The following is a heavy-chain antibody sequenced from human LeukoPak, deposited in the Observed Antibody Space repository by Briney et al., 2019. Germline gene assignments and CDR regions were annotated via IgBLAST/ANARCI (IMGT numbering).Heavy chain of an antibody. V-gene: IGHV1-8*03. Sequence: ASVKVSCKASGYTFTSYDIHWVRQAPEQGLEGMGWMSPNSGETGYAQKFQGRVAITRYTSISTSYMELNGLTSDDTAVYYCARLSNRMGRGLIIFFDYWGQGTLVTVSS. J-gene: IGHJ4*02. CDR1: GYTFTSYD. D-gene: IGHD3-10*01. CDR3: ARLSNRMGRGLIIFFDY. CDR2: MSPNSGET.